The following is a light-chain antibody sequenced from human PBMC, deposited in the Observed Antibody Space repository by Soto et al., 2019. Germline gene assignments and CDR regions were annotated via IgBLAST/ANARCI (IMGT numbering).Light chain of an antibody. CDR1: QSVSSNY. CDR2: GAS. Sequence: EIVMTQSPATLSVSPGERATLSCRASQSVSSNYLAWYQHKPGQAPRLLIYGASSRATGIPDRFSGSGSGTDFTLTISRLEPEDFAVYYCQHYGSSLSITFGQGTRLEIK. CDR3: QHYGSSLSIT. V-gene: IGKV3-20*01. J-gene: IGKJ5*01.